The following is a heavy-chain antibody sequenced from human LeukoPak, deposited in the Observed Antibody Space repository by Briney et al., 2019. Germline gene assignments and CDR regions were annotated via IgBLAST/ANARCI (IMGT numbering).Heavy chain of an antibody. V-gene: IGHV5-51*01. CDR1: GYSSTSYW. Sequence: GESLKISCKGSGYSSTSYWIGWVRQMPGKGLEWMGIIYPGDSDTRYSPSFQGQVTISADKSISTAYLQWSSLKASDTAMYYCARQQLVPRGWFDPWGQGTLVTVSS. CDR2: IYPGDSDT. D-gene: IGHD6-13*01. CDR3: ARQQLVPRGWFDP. J-gene: IGHJ5*02.